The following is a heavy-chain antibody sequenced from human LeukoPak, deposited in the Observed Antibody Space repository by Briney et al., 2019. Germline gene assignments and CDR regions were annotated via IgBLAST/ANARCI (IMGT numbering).Heavy chain of an antibody. D-gene: IGHD2-8*02. CDR3: ARFSGVLVPDDY. Sequence: ASVKVSCKASGSTFTSYVINWVRQATGPGLEWMGWMNPNSGNTGYAQKFKSRFTMTRTTSISTAYMELSSLRSEDTAVYYCARFSGVLVPDDYWGQGTLVTVSS. CDR2: MNPNSGNT. J-gene: IGHJ4*02. CDR1: GSTFTSYV. V-gene: IGHV1-8*01.